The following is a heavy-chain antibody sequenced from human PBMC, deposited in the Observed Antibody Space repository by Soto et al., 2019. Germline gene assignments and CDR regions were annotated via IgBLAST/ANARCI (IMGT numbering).Heavy chain of an antibody. CDR2: IIPIFGTA. D-gene: IGHD3-16*02. J-gene: IGHJ4*02. Sequence: QVQLVQSGAEVKKPGSSVKVSCKASGGTFSSYAISWVRQAPGQGLEWMGGIIPIFGTANYAQKFQGRVTITADESTSTAYMELSSLRSEDTAVYCCARGRYDYVWGSYRLFDYWGQGTLVTVSS. CDR1: GGTFSSYA. CDR3: ARGRYDYVWGSYRLFDY. V-gene: IGHV1-69*01.